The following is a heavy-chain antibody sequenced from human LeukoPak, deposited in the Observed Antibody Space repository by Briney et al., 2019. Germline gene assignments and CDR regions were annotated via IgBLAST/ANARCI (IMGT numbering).Heavy chain of an antibody. Sequence: GGSLRLSCAASGFTFSSDWMHWVRQAPGKGLVWVSRINTDGSSTSYADSVKGRFTISRDNAKNTLYLQMNSLRAEDTAVYYCATSRYSYGQGAFDIWGQGTMVTVSS. CDR2: INTDGSST. V-gene: IGHV3-74*01. CDR1: GFTFSSDW. CDR3: ATSRYSYGQGAFDI. D-gene: IGHD5-18*01. J-gene: IGHJ3*02.